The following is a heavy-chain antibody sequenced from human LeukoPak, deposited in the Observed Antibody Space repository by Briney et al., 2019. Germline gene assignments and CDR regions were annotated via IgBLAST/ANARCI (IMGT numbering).Heavy chain of an antibody. CDR3: ARDLRGSGSYYNYYYYYMDV. V-gene: IGHV4-4*07. CDR2: IYTSGST. Sequence: QTSETLSLTCTVSGGSISSYYWSWIRQPAGEGLEWIGRIYTSGSTNYNPSLKSRVTMSVDTSKNQFSLKLSSVTAADTAVYYCARDLRGSGSYYNYYYYYMDVWGKGTTVTISS. CDR1: GGSISSYY. D-gene: IGHD3-10*01. J-gene: IGHJ6*03.